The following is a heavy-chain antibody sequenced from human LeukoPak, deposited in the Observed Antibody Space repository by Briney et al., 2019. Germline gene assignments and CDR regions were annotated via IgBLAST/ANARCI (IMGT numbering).Heavy chain of an antibody. J-gene: IGHJ4*02. CDR3: ARDRYDSSAYYYNPSAY. D-gene: IGHD3-22*01. V-gene: IGHV3-23*01. CDR1: GFTFSSYA. CDR2: VSASGGNT. Sequence: GGSLRLSCAASGFTFSSYAMNWVRQAPGKGLEWVSAVSASGGNTYYADSVKGRFIISRDNSKNTLYLQMNSLRAEDTAVYYCARDRYDSSAYYYNPSAYSGQGTLVTVSS.